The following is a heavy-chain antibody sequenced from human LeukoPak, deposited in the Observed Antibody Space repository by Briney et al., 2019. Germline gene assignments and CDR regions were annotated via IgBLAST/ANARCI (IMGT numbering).Heavy chain of an antibody. J-gene: IGHJ4*02. CDR3: ARHIPGNPYFDY. CDR1: GGSITSYY. Sequence: SEPLSLTCTVSGGSITSYYWSWIGQPPGKGLEWSGYIYYSGSTNYNPPLKSRVTISVETSKNQFSLKLRSVTAADTAVYYCARHIPGNPYFDYWGQGTLVTVSS. D-gene: IGHD2/OR15-2a*01. V-gene: IGHV4-59*08. CDR2: IYYSGST.